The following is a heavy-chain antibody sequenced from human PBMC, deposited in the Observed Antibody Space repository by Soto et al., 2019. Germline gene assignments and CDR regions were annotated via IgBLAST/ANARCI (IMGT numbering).Heavy chain of an antibody. V-gene: IGHV3-49*03. D-gene: IGHD2-15*01. Sequence: AGGSLRLSCTASGFTFGDYAMSWFRQAPGKGLEWVGFIRSKGYGGTTEYAASVKGRFTISRDDSKSIAFLQMDSLKTEDTAVYYCARDEPDEDIVVEVPGKDFALFDYWSQGTPVTVSS. CDR2: IRSKGYGGTT. CDR1: GFTFGDYA. CDR3: ARDEPDEDIVVEVPGKDFALFDY. J-gene: IGHJ4*02.